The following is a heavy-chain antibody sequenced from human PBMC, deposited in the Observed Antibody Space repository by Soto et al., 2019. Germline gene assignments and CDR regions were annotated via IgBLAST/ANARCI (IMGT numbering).Heavy chain of an antibody. CDR3: AREPLGPVEMATQGGY. V-gene: IGHV3-53*01. CDR1: GFTVGSKY. CDR2: IYSGGST. J-gene: IGHJ4*02. D-gene: IGHD5-12*01. Sequence: LSCAASGFTVGSKYMSWVRQAPGKGLEWVSDIYSGGSTYYADSVKGRFTISRDNSKNTLYLQMNSLRAEDTAVHYCAREPLGPVEMATQGGYWGQGTLVTVSS.